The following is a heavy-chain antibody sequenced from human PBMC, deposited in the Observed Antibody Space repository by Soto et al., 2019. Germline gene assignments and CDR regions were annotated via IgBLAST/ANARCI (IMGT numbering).Heavy chain of an antibody. J-gene: IGHJ3*02. CDR1: GYTFTSYD. Sequence: VKVSCKASGYTFTSYDINWVRQATGQGLEWMGWMNPNSGNTGYAQKFQGRVTMTRNTSISTAYMELSSLRSEDTAVYYCARGIVATQIDAFDIWGQGTMVTVSS. CDR2: MNPNSGNT. V-gene: IGHV1-8*01. CDR3: ARGIVATQIDAFDI. D-gene: IGHD5-12*01.